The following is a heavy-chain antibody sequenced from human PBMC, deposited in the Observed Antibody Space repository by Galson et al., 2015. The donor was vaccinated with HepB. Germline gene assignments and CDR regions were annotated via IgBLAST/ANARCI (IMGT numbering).Heavy chain of an antibody. J-gene: IGHJ5*02. CDR2: ISTYNGQT. Sequence: SVKVSCKASGYTFTTHGIHWVRQAPGEGLEWMGWISTYNGQTHYAPEFQGRLTLTTDTSTTTTYMELRSLRSDDTAVYYCARDLFGGWFGEGPDWSDPWGQGTLVIVSS. CDR3: ARDLFGGWFGEGPDWSDP. CDR1: GYTFTTHG. V-gene: IGHV1-18*04. D-gene: IGHD3-10*01.